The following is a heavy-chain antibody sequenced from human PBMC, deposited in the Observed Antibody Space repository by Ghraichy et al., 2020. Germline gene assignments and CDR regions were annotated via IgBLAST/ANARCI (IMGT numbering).Heavy chain of an antibody. CDR1: VYTFTSYG. D-gene: IGHD2-8*01. CDR3: ARGPYCTNGVEYYYYGMDV. Sequence: ASVKVSCKASVYTFTSYGISWVRQAPGQVLEWMGWISAYNGNTNYAQKLQCRVTMTTDTSTSTAYMELRSLRSDDTAVYYCARGPYCTNGVEYYYYGMDVWGKGTTVNVST. J-gene: IGHJ6*04. CDR2: ISAYNGNT. V-gene: IGHV1-18*01.